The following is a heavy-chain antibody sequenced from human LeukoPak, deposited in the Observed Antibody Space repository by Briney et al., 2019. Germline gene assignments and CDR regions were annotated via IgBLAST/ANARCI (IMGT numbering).Heavy chain of an antibody. CDR2: INHSGRT. CDR3: AVAGMDAFDI. D-gene: IGHD6-19*01. J-gene: IGHJ3*02. CDR1: GGSFSGYY. V-gene: IGHV4-34*01. Sequence: SETLSLTCAVYGGSFSGYYWSWIRQPPGKGLEWIGEINHSGRTNYNPSLKSRVTISVDTSKNQFSLKLSSVTAADTAVYYCAVAGMDAFDIWGQGTMVTVSS.